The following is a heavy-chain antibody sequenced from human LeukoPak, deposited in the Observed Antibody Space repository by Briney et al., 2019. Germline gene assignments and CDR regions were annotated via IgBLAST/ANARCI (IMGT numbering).Heavy chain of an antibody. CDR2: ISSSSSTI. CDR1: GFTFSSYS. Sequence: GRSLRLSCAASGFTFSSYSMNWVRQAPGKGLEWVSYISSSSSTIYYADSVKGRFTISRDNAKNSLYLQMNSLRAEDTAVYYCARGPNSGSYLFDYWGQGTLVTVSS. V-gene: IGHV3-48*01. CDR3: ARGPNSGSYLFDY. D-gene: IGHD1-26*01. J-gene: IGHJ4*02.